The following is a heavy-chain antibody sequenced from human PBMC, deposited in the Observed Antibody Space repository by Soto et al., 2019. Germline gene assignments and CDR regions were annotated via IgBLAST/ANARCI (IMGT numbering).Heavy chain of an antibody. D-gene: IGHD5-18*01. J-gene: IGHJ4*02. Sequence: GASVKVSCKASGGTFSSYAISWVRQAPGQGLEWMGGIIPIFGTANYAQKFQGRVTITADESTSTAYMELSSLRAEDTAVYYCAKRRSGYSYGRTPFGYWGQGTLVTVSS. V-gene: IGHV1-69*13. CDR1: GGTFSSYA. CDR3: AKRRSGYSYGRTPFGY. CDR2: IIPIFGTA.